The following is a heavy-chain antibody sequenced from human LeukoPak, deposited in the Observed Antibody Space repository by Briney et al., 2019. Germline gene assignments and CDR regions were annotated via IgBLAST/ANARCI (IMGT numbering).Heavy chain of an antibody. Sequence: GGSLRLSCAASGFTFSDYGMHWVRQAPGKGLEWVSYISSSSSYTKYADSVKGRFTISRDNAKNSLYLQVNSLRAEDTAVYYCARGTGTTAYFDYWGQGTLVTASS. D-gene: IGHD1-1*01. J-gene: IGHJ4*02. CDR2: ISSSSSYT. V-gene: IGHV3-11*06. CDR1: GFTFSDYG. CDR3: ARGTGTTAYFDY.